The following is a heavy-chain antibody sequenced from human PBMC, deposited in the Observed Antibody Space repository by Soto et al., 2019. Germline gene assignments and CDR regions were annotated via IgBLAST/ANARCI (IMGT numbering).Heavy chain of an antibody. CDR1: GFTFSSYA. V-gene: IGHV3-23*01. CDR2: ITGGADST. CDR3: AKSPARGGWDNWFDP. D-gene: IGHD1-26*01. J-gene: IGHJ5*02. Sequence: EVQLLESGGDLVQPGGSLRLSCAASGFTFSSYAMTWVRQAPGKGLEWVSTITGGADSTYYAGSAKGRFTISRDNSKNTLFLQMNGLRAEDTAVYYCAKSPARGGWDNWFDPWGQGTLVSVSS.